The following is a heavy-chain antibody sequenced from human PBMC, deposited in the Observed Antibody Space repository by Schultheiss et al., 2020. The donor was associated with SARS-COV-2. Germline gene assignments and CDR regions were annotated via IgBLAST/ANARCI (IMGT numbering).Heavy chain of an antibody. CDR2: IKSKTDGGTT. Sequence: GGSLRLSCAASGFTFSSYWMSWVRQAPGKGLEWVGRIKSKTDGGTTDYAAPVKGRFTISRDDSKNTLYLQMNSLKTEDTAVYYCTTMYYYDSSGWTASWIYYHYGMDVWGQGTTVTVSS. V-gene: IGHV3-15*01. CDR3: TTMYYYDSSGWTASWIYYHYGMDV. D-gene: IGHD3-22*01. J-gene: IGHJ6*02. CDR1: GFTFSSYW.